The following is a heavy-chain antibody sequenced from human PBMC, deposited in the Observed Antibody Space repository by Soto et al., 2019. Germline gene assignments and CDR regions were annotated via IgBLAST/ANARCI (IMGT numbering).Heavy chain of an antibody. CDR2: IYPGDSDT. CDR3: ARPALPYYYDSSGHLDDAFDI. Sequence: GESLKISCKGSGYSFTSYWVGWVRQMPGKGLEWMGIIYPGDSDTRYSPSFQGQVTISADKSISTAYLQWSSLKASDTAMYYCARPALPYYYDSSGHLDDAFDIWGQGTTVTVSS. V-gene: IGHV5-51*01. J-gene: IGHJ3*02. D-gene: IGHD3-22*01. CDR1: GYSFTSYW.